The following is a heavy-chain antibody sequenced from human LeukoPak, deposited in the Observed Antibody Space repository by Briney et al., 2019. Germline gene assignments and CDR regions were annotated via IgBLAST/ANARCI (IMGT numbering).Heavy chain of an antibody. CDR1: GFTFSSYG. CDR3: AKEGGGSSGDVIEYYFDY. J-gene: IGHJ4*02. Sequence: GRSLRLSCAASGFTFSSYGMHWVRQAPGKGLEWVAVIWYDGSNKYYADSVKGRSTISRDNSRNTLYLQMNSLRAEDTAVYYCAKEGGGSSGDVIEYYFDYWGQGTLVTVSS. V-gene: IGHV3-33*06. D-gene: IGHD6-19*01. CDR2: IWYDGSNK.